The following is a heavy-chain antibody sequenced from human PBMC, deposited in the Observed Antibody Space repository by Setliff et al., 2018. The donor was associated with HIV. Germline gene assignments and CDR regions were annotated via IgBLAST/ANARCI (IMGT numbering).Heavy chain of an antibody. CDR2: ISGSGGST. CDR1: GFTFSSYA. D-gene: IGHD3-10*01. V-gene: IGHV3-23*01. Sequence: GGSLRLSCAASGFTFSSYAMSWVRQAPGKGLEWVSAISGSGGSTYYADSVKGRFTISRDNAKNSLYLQMNSLRAEDTAVYYCAKGYYGSGTFRYYYYYGMDVWGKGTTVTVSS. J-gene: IGHJ6*04. CDR3: AKGYYGSGTFRYYYYYGMDV.